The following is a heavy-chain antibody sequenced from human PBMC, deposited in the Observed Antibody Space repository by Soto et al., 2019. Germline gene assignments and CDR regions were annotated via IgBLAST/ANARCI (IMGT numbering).Heavy chain of an antibody. CDR3: VSSRTAGFGDALDI. V-gene: IGHV4-61*01. CDR2: IYYIGTT. Sequence: TSETLSLTCSVSDGSVNSGNYYWSWIRQPPGKGLEWIGHIYYIGTTDYNTSLKSRVTISVDTSNNQFSLKVSSVTAADAAVYYCVSSRTAGFGDALDIWDLGTMVTVSS. J-gene: IGHJ3*02. CDR1: DGSVNSGNYY. D-gene: IGHD2-21*02.